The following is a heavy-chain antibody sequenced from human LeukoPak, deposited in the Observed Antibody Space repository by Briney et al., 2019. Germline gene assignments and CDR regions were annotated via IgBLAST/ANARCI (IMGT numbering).Heavy chain of an antibody. CDR2: ISSSSSYI. J-gene: IGHJ6*03. D-gene: IGHD3-3*01. V-gene: IGHV3-21*01. CDR1: GFTFSTYA. CDR3: ARTGYDFWSGYYELDGFEYYYYMDV. Sequence: GGSLRLSCAASGFTFSTYAMNWVRQAPGKGLEWVSSISSSSSYIYYADSVKGRFTISRDNAKNSLYLQMNSLRAEDTAVYYCARTGYDFWSGYYELDGFEYYYYMDVWGKGTTVTVSS.